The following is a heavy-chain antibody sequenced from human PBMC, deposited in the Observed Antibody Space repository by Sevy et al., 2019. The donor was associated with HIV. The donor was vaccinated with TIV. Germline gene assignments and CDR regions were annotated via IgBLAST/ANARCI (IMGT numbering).Heavy chain of an antibody. D-gene: IGHD3-3*01. V-gene: IGHV1-8*01. J-gene: IGHJ6*02. CDR3: ASGGNGDFWSYEYYYYGMDV. CDR2: MSPKTGAT. CDR1: GYSFDSYD. Sequence: ASVKVSCEVSGYSFDSYDINWVRQATGQGLEWMGWMSPKTGATGFAQKFKGRVTMTRNTSISTAYMELSSLTNEDTAVYYCASGGNGDFWSYEYYYYGMDVWGQGTTVTVSS.